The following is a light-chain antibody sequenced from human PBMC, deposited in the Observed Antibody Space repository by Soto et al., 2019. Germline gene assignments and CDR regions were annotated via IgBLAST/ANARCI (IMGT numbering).Light chain of an antibody. CDR3: QQSYSTPRT. V-gene: IGKV1-39*01. CDR1: QSISSY. Sequence: DIPMTQSPSSLSASVGDRVTITCRASQSISSYLNWYQQKPGKAPKLLIYAASSLQSGVPSRFSGRGSGTDFTLTISSLQPEDFATYYCQQSYSTPRTFGQGTKGEIK. J-gene: IGKJ1*01. CDR2: AAS.